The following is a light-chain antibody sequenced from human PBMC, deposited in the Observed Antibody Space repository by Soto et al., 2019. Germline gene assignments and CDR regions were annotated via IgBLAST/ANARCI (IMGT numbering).Light chain of an antibody. CDR1: QTISSW. CDR2: TAS. V-gene: IGKV1-5*03. Sequence: DIQMTQSPSTLSGSVGDRVTITCLASQTISSWLAWYQQKAGKAPKLLIYTASTLKSGVQSRSSGSGSGTEFTLTISSLQPDDFATYYCQHYNRYPEAFGQGTK. CDR3: QHYNRYPEA. J-gene: IGKJ1*01.